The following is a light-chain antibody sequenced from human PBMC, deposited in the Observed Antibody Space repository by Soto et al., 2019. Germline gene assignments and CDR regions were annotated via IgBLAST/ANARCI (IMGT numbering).Light chain of an antibody. Sequence: IKMTRSQSSLFASVGDGVTITCRASQRIGPYLNWYQQRPGRAPKLLISPISTLKRGVPSRFSGSGSGTDFTLTITGLQPEDFATYYCQQSYSTPYTFGQGTKLEIK. V-gene: IGKV1-39*01. CDR2: PIS. CDR1: QRIGPY. CDR3: QQSYSTPYT. J-gene: IGKJ2*01.